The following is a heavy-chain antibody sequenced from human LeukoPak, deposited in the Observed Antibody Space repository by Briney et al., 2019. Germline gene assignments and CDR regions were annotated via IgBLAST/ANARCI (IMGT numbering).Heavy chain of an antibody. Sequence: QPGGSLSLSCAASGFNFRVAWMHWVRQAPGKGLVWVSVIKSDGSGTAYADSVKGRFTISRDNAKNTVYLQMNSLRDEDTAVYYCAKDYFGSLEYWGQGTLVTVSS. V-gene: IGHV3-74*03. D-gene: IGHD2/OR15-2a*01. CDR1: GFNFRVAW. CDR3: AKDYFGSLEY. J-gene: IGHJ4*02. CDR2: IKSDGSGT.